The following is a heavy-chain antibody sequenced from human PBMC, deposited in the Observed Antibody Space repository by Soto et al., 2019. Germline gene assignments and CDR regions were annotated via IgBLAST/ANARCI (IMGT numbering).Heavy chain of an antibody. CDR2: IYYSGST. CDR1: GGSISSGGYY. Sequence: SETLCLTCTVSGGSISSGGYYWSWIRQHPGKGLEWIGYIYYSGSTYYNPSLKSRVTISVDTSKNQFSLKLSSVTAADTAVYYCASTGYSSSWYKLRAYDDYFDYWGQGTLVTVSS. CDR3: ASTGYSSSWYKLRAYDDYFDY. J-gene: IGHJ4*02. D-gene: IGHD6-13*01. V-gene: IGHV4-31*03.